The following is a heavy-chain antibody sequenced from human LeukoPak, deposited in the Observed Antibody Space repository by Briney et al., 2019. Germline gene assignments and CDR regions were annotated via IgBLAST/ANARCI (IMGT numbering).Heavy chain of an antibody. D-gene: IGHD2-15*01. CDR1: GFTFTNYS. V-gene: IGHV3-48*01. Sequence: GGSLRLSCAASGFTFTNYSMNWVRQAPGKGLEWVSYISGGSSITYYSDSVRGRFTISRDNAKKSLYLEMKSLRADDTAVYYWSRDYVVGRALVPSDYWGQGTLVTVSS. CDR2: ISGGSSIT. J-gene: IGHJ4*02. CDR3: SRDYVVGRALVPSDY.